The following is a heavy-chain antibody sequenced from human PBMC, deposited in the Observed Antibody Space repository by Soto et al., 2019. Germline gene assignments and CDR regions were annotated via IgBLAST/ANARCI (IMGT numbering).Heavy chain of an antibody. CDR2: ISADGGST. CDR3: AKRNWEGCTGKEFYLRDR. Sequence: WGSLTLSCAASGFTFNIYAMNCVRQAPGKGLEWVSGISADGGSTDYAHSVKGRFSVSRDNSRNTLYLKMNSLRDEDTAEYYRAKRNWEGCTGKEFYLRDRWGLGALVTVSA. J-gene: IGHJ5*02. D-gene: IGHD2-8*02. V-gene: IGHV3-23*01. CDR1: GFTFNIYA.